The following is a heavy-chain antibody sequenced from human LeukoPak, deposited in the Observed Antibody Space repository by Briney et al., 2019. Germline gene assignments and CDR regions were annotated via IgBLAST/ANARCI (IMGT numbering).Heavy chain of an antibody. CDR3: VRVSGFCTNGVCPSFDP. D-gene: IGHD2-8*01. Sequence: GGSLRLSCAASGFAFRSFDMSWVRQAPGKGLEWVATVSYDGTDTSYADSVKGRFAIFRDNSKNTLYLQMNSLRTEDTAVYYCVRVSGFCTNGVCPSFDPWGQGTLVTVSS. V-gene: IGHV3-30*09. CDR1: GFAFRSFD. CDR2: VSYDGTDT. J-gene: IGHJ5*02.